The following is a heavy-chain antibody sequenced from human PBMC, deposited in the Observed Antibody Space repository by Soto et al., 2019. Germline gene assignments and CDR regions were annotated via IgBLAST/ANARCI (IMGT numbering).Heavy chain of an antibody. V-gene: IGHV4-30-2*01. CDR2: IYHSGST. CDR3: ARGYCISTSCNNWFDP. CDR1: GGSISSGGYS. Sequence: QLQLQESGSGLVKPSQTLSLTCAVSGGSISSGGYSWSWIRQPPGKGLEWIGYIYHSGSTYYNPSLKRRVTISVDRSKNQFSLKLSSVTAADTAVYYCARGYCISTSCNNWFDPWGQGTLVTVSS. D-gene: IGHD2-2*01. J-gene: IGHJ5*02.